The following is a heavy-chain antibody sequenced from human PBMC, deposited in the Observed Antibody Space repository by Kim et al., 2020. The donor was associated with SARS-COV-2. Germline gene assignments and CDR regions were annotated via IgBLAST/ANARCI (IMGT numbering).Heavy chain of an antibody. CDR3: ARGVAGAGRITDS. D-gene: IGHD6-13*01. V-gene: IGHV3-48*04. Sequence: GGSLRLSCAASGFTFSTYDMSWVRQAPGKGLEWISYISSSSSTIYQVDSVKGRFTISRDNARNSLSLQMNSLRAEDTAVYFCARGVAGAGRITDSCGQGT. CDR2: ISSSSSTI. J-gene: IGHJ4*02. CDR1: GFTFSTYD.